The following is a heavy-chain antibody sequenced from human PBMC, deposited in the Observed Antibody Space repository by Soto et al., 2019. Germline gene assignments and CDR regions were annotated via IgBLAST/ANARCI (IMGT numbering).Heavy chain of an antibody. D-gene: IGHD3-22*01. Sequence: ASETLSLTCTVSGGSISSGGYYWSWIRQHPGKGLEWIGHIYYSGSTYYNPSLKSRVTISVDTSKNQFSLKLSSVTAADTAVYYCARNVPWAYYYDSSGYYLGWFGPWGQGTLVTVSS. J-gene: IGHJ5*02. V-gene: IGHV4-31*03. CDR1: GGSISSGGYY. CDR2: IYYSGST. CDR3: ARNVPWAYYYDSSGYYLGWFGP.